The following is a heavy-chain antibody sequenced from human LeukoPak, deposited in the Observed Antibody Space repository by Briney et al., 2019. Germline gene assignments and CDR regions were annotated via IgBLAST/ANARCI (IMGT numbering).Heavy chain of an antibody. CDR3: ARGSPFDSFMDV. D-gene: IGHD3-9*01. Sequence: GGPLGLCCAPSGFAFSDYYISCIRQAPGKGLEWVSYSINSSGYTNYAVCVKGRFTISRDNAKNSLYLQMNSLRAEDTAVYYCARGSPFDSFMDVWGQGTTVTVSS. J-gene: IGHJ6*02. V-gene: IGHV3-11*05. CDR2: SINSSGYT. CDR1: GFAFSDYY.